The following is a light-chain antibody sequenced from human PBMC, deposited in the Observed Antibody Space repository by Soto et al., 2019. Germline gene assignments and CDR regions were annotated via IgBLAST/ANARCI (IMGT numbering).Light chain of an antibody. CDR2: GAS. J-gene: IGKJ1*01. V-gene: IGKV3-20*01. CDR3: QQYGSSGT. Sequence: VLTQSPGPLSMSPGERATLSWRASQSVSNNYLAWYQQKPGQAPRLLIYGASNRATGIPDRFSGSGSGTDFTLTISRLEPEDFAVYYCQQYGSSGTFGQGTKVDIK. CDR1: QSVSNNY.